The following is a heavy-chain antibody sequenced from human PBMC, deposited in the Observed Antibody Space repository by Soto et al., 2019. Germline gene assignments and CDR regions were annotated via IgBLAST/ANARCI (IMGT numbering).Heavy chain of an antibody. CDR1: GFTFSSYA. D-gene: IGHD3-10*01. CDR3: AKGRDASGTYLFRFQH. J-gene: IGHJ1*01. Sequence: GGSLRLSCAASGFTFSSYAMSWVRQDTGKGLEWVSGISGNGGSTYYADSVKGRFTISRDNSKNTLYLQMNSLRAEDTAVYYCAKGRDASGTYLFRFQHGGQGTLVTVSS. V-gene: IGHV3-23*01. CDR2: ISGNGGST.